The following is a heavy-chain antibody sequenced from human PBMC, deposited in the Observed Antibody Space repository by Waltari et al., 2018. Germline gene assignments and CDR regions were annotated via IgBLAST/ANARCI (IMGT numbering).Heavy chain of an antibody. J-gene: IGHJ4*02. D-gene: IGHD3-10*01. CDR2: INYDGSEK. CDR1: GGYW. CDR3: ATFRWLGY. V-gene: IGHV3-7*03. Sequence: GGYWLTWVGRASGRGLEGVGNINYDGSEKNYGDSVRGLFTISRDNARNTVYLQMNSLRSEDTAVYYCATFRWLGYWGQGTLVTVSS.